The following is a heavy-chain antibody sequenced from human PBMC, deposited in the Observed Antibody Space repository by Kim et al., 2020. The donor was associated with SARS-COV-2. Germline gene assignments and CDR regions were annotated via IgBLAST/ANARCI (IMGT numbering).Heavy chain of an antibody. V-gene: IGHV5-51*01. J-gene: IGHJ4*02. CDR2: IYPGDSDT. Sequence: GESLKISCKGSGYSFTSYWIGWVRQMPGKGLEWMGIIYPGDSDTRYSPSFQGQVTISADKSISTAYLQWSSLKASDTAMYYCARILTSGYCSGGSCYSPYYFDYWGQGTLVTVSS. CDR3: ARILTSGYCSGGSCYSPYYFDY. CDR1: GYSFTSYW. D-gene: IGHD2-15*01.